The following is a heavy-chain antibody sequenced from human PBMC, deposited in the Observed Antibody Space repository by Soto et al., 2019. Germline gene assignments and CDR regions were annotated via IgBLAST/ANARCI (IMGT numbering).Heavy chain of an antibody. CDR1: GFTFSSYA. J-gene: IGHJ6*03. CDR3: ARGGYSSSWYRDYYYYYMDV. V-gene: IGHV3-21*01. D-gene: IGHD6-13*01. Sequence: GGSLRLSCAASGFTFSSYAMSWVRQAPGKGLEWVSAISSSSSCIYYADSVKGRFTISRDNAKNSLYLQMNSLRAEDTAVYYCARGGYSSSWYRDYYYYYMDVWGKGTTVTVSS. CDR2: ISSSSSCI.